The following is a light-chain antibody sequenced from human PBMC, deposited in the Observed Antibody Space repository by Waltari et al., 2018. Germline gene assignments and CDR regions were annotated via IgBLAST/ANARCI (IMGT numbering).Light chain of an antibody. Sequence: QSALPQPPSASGSPGQSVTIPCTGTSRDVGGYHYVSWYQQHPGKAPKLMIYEVSKRPSGVPDRFSGSKSGNTASLTVSGLQAEDEADYYCSSYAGSNNLFGGGTKLTVL. CDR1: SRDVGGYHY. J-gene: IGLJ2*01. CDR2: EVS. CDR3: SSYAGSNNL. V-gene: IGLV2-8*01.